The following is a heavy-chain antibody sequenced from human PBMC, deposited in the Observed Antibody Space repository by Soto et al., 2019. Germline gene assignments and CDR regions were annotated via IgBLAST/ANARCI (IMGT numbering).Heavy chain of an antibody. D-gene: IGHD4-17*01. Sequence: GGSLRLSCAASGFTFSSYAMHWVRQAPGKGLEWVAVISYDGSNKYYADSVKGRFTISRDNSKNTLYLQMNSLRAEDTAVYYCARTDDYGDYTVDYWGQGTLVTVSS. CDR1: GFTFSSYA. CDR3: ARTDDYGDYTVDY. J-gene: IGHJ4*02. CDR2: ISYDGSNK. V-gene: IGHV3-30-3*01.